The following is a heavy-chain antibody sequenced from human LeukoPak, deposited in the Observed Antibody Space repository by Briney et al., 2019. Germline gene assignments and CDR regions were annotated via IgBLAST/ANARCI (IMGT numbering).Heavy chain of an antibody. J-gene: IGHJ1*01. Sequence: SQTLSLTCTVSGGSISSGGYYWTWIRQHPGKGLAWIGNIYYSGSTYYNPSLKSRVTLSVDPSKNQFSLRLSSVTAADTAVYYCALGYYCGGSCDAREYFQHWGQGTLVTVSS. CDR1: GGSISSGGYY. CDR3: ALGYYCGGSCDAREYFQH. D-gene: IGHD2-15*01. CDR2: IYYSGST. V-gene: IGHV4-31*03.